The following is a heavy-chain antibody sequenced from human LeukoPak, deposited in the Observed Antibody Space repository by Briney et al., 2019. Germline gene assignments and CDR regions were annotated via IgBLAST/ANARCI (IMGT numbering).Heavy chain of an antibody. J-gene: IGHJ2*01. D-gene: IGHD3-10*01. CDR3: ARDRAPPTSWYFDL. V-gene: IGHV3-53*01. CDR1: GFIFSRHS. Sequence: GGSLRLSCAVSGFIFSRHSMSWVRQAPGKGLEWVSILYSGGDVYYADFVRGRFTISRDNSRNTLFLQMNTLRVEDSAVYYCARDRAPPTSWYFDLWGRGTLVTVSS. CDR2: LYSGGDV.